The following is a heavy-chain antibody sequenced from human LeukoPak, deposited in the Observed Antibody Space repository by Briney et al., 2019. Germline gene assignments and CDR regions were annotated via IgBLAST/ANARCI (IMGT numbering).Heavy chain of an antibody. J-gene: IGHJ4*02. Sequence: SEILFLTCTVSGASISSYYWSWIRQPPGKGLEWIGYISYSGSPNYNPSLKSRVTISADTSKNQFSLNLSSVTAADTAVYYCARVGHIVAAGTYDWWGQGTLVTVSS. V-gene: IGHV4-59*08. CDR2: ISYSGSP. CDR1: GASISSYY. D-gene: IGHD6-13*01. CDR3: ARVGHIVAAGTYDW.